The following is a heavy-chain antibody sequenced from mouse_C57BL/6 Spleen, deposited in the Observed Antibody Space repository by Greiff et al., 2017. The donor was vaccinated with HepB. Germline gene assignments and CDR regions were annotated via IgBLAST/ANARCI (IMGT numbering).Heavy chain of an antibody. CDR1: GFTFNTYA. CDR2: IRSKSSNYAT. D-gene: IGHD1-1*01. V-gene: IGHV10-3*01. CDR3: VRDQGYGSSYWYFDV. Sequence: EVNVVESGGGLVQPKGSLKLSCAASGFTFNTYAMHWVRQAPGKGLEWVARIRSKSSNYATYYADSVKDRFTISRDDSQSMLYLQMNNLKTEDTAMYYCVRDQGYGSSYWYFDVWGTGTTVTVSS. J-gene: IGHJ1*03.